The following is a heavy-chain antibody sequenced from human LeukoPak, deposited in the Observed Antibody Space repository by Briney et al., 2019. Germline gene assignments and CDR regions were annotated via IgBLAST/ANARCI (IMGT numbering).Heavy chain of an antibody. J-gene: IGHJ5*02. Sequence: SETLSLTCTVSGGSISSGEYYWSWIRQPAGKGLEWIGRIYTSGSTNYNPSLKSRVTISVDTSKNQFSLKLSSVTAADTAMYYCAREAYDVLTSDWFDPWGQGTLVTVSS. D-gene: IGHD3-9*01. V-gene: IGHV4-61*02. CDR2: IYTSGST. CDR1: GGSISSGEYY. CDR3: AREAYDVLTSDWFDP.